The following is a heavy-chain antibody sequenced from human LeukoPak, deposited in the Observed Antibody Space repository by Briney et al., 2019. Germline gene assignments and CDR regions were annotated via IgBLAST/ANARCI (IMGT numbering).Heavy chain of an antibody. CDR3: ARENSGSYREFDY. Sequence: SETLSLTCAVYGGSFSGYYWSWIRQPPGKGLEWIGEINHSGSTNYNPSLKSRVTISVDTSKNQFSLKLSSVTAADTAVYYCARENSGSYREFDYWGQGTLVTVSS. V-gene: IGHV4-34*01. D-gene: IGHD1-26*01. CDR1: GGSFSGYY. J-gene: IGHJ4*02. CDR2: INHSGST.